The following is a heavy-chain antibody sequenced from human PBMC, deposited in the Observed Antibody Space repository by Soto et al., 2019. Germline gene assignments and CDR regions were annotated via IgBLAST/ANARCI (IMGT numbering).Heavy chain of an antibody. J-gene: IGHJ6*02. CDR1: GFTFSNNG. D-gene: IGHD3-3*01. Sequence: QVQLVESGGGVVQPGRSLRLSCAASGFTFSNNGMHWVRQAPGKGLEWVAVIWYDGSNKYYADSVKGRFTISRDNSKNTLYLQMNSLRAEDTAVYYCARGGDFWSGYPDYYYYGMDVWGQGTTVTVSS. CDR3: ARGGDFWSGYPDYYYYGMDV. CDR2: IWYDGSNK. V-gene: IGHV3-33*01.